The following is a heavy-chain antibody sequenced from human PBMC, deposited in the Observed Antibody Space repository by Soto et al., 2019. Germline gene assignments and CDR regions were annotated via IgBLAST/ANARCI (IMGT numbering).Heavy chain of an antibody. D-gene: IGHD2-8*01. CDR2: INPKSGGT. CDR3: ARGDSTVCSTGVCSLFCSPVMAV. Sequence: ASLKGYCKASGYGFTDDHIHWGRQAPGQGLEWLGRINPKSGGTSTAQKFQGWVTMTTDTSISTASMELTRLTSDDTAIYYCARGDSTVCSTGVCSLFCSPVMAVLGKGTTVP. J-gene: IGHJ6*03. V-gene: IGHV1-2*04. CDR1: GYGFTDDH.